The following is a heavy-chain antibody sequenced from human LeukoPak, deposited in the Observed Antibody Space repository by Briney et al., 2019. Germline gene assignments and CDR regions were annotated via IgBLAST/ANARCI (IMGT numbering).Heavy chain of an antibody. D-gene: IGHD2-2*01. CDR2: INPNSGGT. CDR1: GYTFTGYY. Sequence: ASVKVSCKASGYTFTGYYMHWVRQAPGQGLGWMGWINPNSGGTNYAQKFQGRVTMTRDTSISTAYMELSRLRSDDTAVYYCASSTVLRDAFDIWGQGTMVTVSS. J-gene: IGHJ3*02. V-gene: IGHV1-2*02. CDR3: ASSTVLRDAFDI.